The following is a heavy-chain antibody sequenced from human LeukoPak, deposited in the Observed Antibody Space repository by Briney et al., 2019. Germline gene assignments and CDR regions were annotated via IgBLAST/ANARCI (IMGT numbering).Heavy chain of an antibody. Sequence: GESLKISCKGSGYSFTTYWIGWVRQMPGRGLEWMGIIYPGDPDTRYSPSFQGQVTISADKSISTAYLQWSSLKASDTAMYYCARQFRDSSGYYSYYFDYWGQGTLVTVSS. CDR3: ARQFRDSSGYYSYYFDY. V-gene: IGHV5-51*01. D-gene: IGHD3-22*01. CDR2: IYPGDPDT. CDR1: GYSFTTYW. J-gene: IGHJ4*02.